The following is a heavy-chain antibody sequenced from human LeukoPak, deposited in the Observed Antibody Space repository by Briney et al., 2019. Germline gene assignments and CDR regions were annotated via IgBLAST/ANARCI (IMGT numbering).Heavy chain of an antibody. V-gene: IGHV1-18*04. CDR1: GYTFTNHG. D-gene: IGHD6-19*01. CDR2: SSSNNDKT. CDR3: AQAVAGFYYFDY. J-gene: IGHJ4*02. Sequence: ASVKVSCKTSGYTFTNHGISWVRQAPGQGLEWMGWSSSNNDKTYYAQKIQDRVTMTTDTTTGTAFMELRSLRSDDTAVYYCAQAVAGFYYFDYWGQGTLVTVSS.